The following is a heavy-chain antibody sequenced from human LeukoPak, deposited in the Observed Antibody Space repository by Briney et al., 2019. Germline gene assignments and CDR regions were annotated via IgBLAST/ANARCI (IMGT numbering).Heavy chain of an antibody. CDR2: IYYSGST. J-gene: IGHJ4*02. CDR3: ARALNYYDSSGSRLYYFDY. Sequence: SETLSLTCTVSGGSISSSSYYWGWIRQPPGKGLEWIGSIYYSGSTYYNPSLKSRVTISVDTSKNQFSLKLSSVTAADTAVYYCARALNYYDSSGSRLYYFDYWGQGTLVTVSS. V-gene: IGHV4-39*07. CDR1: GGSISSSSYY. D-gene: IGHD3-22*01.